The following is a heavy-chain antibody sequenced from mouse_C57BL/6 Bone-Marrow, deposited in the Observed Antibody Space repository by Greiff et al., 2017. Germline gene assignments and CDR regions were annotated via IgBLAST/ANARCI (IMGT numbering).Heavy chain of an antibody. CDR1: GYTFTDYE. V-gene: IGHV1-15*01. Sequence: VQLQQPGAELVRPGASVTLSCKASGYTFTDYEMHWGKQTPVHGLEWIGAIDPETGGTAYNQKFKGKAILTADKSSSTAYMELRILSSEDSAIYYCTRMIIYYYSSSYVDWFAYWGQGTLVTVSA. D-gene: IGHD1-1*01. CDR3: TRMIIYYYSSSYVDWFAY. J-gene: IGHJ3*01. CDR2: IDPETGGT.